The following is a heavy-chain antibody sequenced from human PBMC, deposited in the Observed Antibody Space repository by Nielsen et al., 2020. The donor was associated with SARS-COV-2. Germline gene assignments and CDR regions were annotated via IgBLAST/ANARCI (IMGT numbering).Heavy chain of an antibody. Sequence: WIRQPPGKGLEWIGRIYYSGSTYYNPSLKSRVTISVDTSKNQFSLKLSSVTAADTAVYYCARANFWSGYSGYYYYYGMDVWGQGTTVTVSS. CDR2: IYYSGST. J-gene: IGHJ6*02. CDR3: ARANFWSGYSGYYYYYGMDV. V-gene: IGHV4-39*01. D-gene: IGHD3-3*01.